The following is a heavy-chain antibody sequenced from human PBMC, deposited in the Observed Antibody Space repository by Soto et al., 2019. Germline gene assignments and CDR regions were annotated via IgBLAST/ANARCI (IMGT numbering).Heavy chain of an antibody. D-gene: IGHD6-13*01. CDR2: IKQDGSEK. Sequence: GGSLRLSCAASGFTFSSYWMSWVRQAPGKGLEWVANIKQDGSEKYYVDSVKGRFTISRDNAKNSLYLQMNSLRAEDTAVYYCARSELLVPYYYSMDGWGKGITVTVAS. CDR1: GFTFSSYW. V-gene: IGHV3-7*01. CDR3: ARSELLVPYYYSMDG. J-gene: IGHJ6*03.